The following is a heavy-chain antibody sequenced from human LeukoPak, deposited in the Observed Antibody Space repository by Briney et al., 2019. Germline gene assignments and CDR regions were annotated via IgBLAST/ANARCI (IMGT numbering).Heavy chain of an antibody. CDR2: MNPNSANT. CDR3: ARLGSRGDF. D-gene: IGHD3-10*01. Sequence: ASVKVSCKASGYTFTTYDISWVRQATGQGLEWMGWMNPNSANTGYAQRFQGRVIMTRNTSINTAYMELSRLRFDDTALYYCARLGSRGDFWGQGTLVTVSS. CDR1: GYTFTTYD. J-gene: IGHJ4*02. V-gene: IGHV1-8*01.